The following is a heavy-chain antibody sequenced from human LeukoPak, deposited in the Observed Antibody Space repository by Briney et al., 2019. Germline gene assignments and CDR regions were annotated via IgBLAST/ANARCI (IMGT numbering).Heavy chain of an antibody. Sequence: ASVKVSCKASGYTFTSYGISWVRQAPGQGLEWMGWISAYNGNTNYAQKLQGRVTMTTDTSTSTAYMELRSLRSDDTAVYYCARLYSSSWYVASNYYYYYMDVWGKGTTVTVSS. V-gene: IGHV1-18*01. D-gene: IGHD6-13*01. J-gene: IGHJ6*03. CDR3: ARLYSSSWYVASNYYYYYMDV. CDR2: ISAYNGNT. CDR1: GYTFTSYG.